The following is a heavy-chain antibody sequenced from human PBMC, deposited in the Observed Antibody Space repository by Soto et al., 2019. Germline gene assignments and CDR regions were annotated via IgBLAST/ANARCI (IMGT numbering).Heavy chain of an antibody. Sequence: XESLSLTCTVSFTSRDYYGAWIRQPPGKGLEWIGSMFYSGLTYYNPSLKSRVTLSVDTSKNQFSVRLNYVTAADTAVYYCAPLSVSLSGPYGIHVWGQGTTVTVSS. D-gene: IGHD2-15*01. CDR3: APLSVSLSGPYGIHV. V-gene: IGHV4-39*01. CDR1: FTSRDYY. J-gene: IGHJ6*02. CDR2: MFYSGLT.